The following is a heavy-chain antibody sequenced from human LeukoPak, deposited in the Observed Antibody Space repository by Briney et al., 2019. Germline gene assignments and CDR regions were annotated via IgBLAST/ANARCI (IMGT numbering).Heavy chain of an antibody. J-gene: IGHJ4*02. V-gene: IGHV3-48*03. Sequence: GGSLRLSCAASGFTFSSYEMNWVRQAPGKGLEWVSYISRSSNTMYYADSVKGRFTISRDNAKNSLYLQMNSLRDEDTAVYYCARAFDYWGQGTLVAVSS. CDR2: ISRSSNTM. CDR1: GFTFSSYE. CDR3: ARAFDY.